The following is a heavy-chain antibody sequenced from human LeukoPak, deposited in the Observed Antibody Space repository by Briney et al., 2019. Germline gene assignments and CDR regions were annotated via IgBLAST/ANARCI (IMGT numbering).Heavy chain of an antibody. CDR2: IWYDGSNK. V-gene: IGHV3-33*01. CDR1: GFTFSSYG. CDR3: ARLGHYYYYGMDV. J-gene: IGHJ6*02. Sequence: PGGSLRLSCAASGFTFSSYGMHWVRQAPGKGLEWVAVIWYDGSNKYYADSVKGRFTISRDNSKNTLYLQMNSLRAEDTAVYYCARLGHYYYYGMDVWGQGTTVTVSS.